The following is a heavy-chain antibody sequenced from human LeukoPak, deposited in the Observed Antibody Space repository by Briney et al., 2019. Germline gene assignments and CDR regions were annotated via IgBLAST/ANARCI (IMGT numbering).Heavy chain of an antibody. CDR2: IKHDGSEK. D-gene: IGHD5-12*01. J-gene: IGHJ4*02. CDR3: ARGRGYSGNDWNYFDY. V-gene: IGHV3-7*01. Sequence: GGSLRVSCAASGFTFSGYWMSWVRQAPGKGVEWVANIKHDGSEKYYVDSVKGRFTISRDNAKNSLYLQMNSLRAEDTAVYYCARGRGYSGNDWNYFDYWGQGTLVTVSS. CDR1: GFTFSGYW.